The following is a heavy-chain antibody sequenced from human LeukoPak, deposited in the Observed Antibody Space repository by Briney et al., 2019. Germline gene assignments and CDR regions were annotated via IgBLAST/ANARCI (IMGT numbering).Heavy chain of an antibody. D-gene: IGHD6-13*01. Sequence: GGSLRLSCAASGFTLSTYWMHWVRQGPGKGLVWVSCINSDGSRTTYADSVKGRLTISRDNAKDTLYLQMNTLRVEDTVVYYCARGSWSAADTNIDYWGQGTLVTVSS. J-gene: IGHJ4*02. CDR3: ARGSWSAADTNIDY. V-gene: IGHV3-74*01. CDR1: GFTLSTYW. CDR2: INSDGSRT.